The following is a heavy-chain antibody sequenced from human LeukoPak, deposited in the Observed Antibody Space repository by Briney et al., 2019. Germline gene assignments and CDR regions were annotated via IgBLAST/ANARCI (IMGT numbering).Heavy chain of an antibody. V-gene: IGHV4-31*03. CDR1: GGXISSGNYY. D-gene: IGHD3-22*01. CDR2: IYYSGTT. J-gene: IGHJ4*02. Sequence: PSETLSLTCTVSGGXISSGNYYWSWIRQHPGKGLEWIGYIYYSGTTFYNPSLKSRVTISIDTSKNQFSLKLTSVTAADTAVYYCARADYYGSSAYPYWGQGTLVTVSS. CDR3: ARADYYGSSAYPY.